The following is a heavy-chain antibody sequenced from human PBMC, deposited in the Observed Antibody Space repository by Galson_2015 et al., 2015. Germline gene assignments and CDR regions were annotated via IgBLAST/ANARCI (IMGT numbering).Heavy chain of an antibody. J-gene: IGHJ4*02. Sequence: SVKLSCKASGYTFTSYAMNWVRQAPGQGLEWMGRINTNTGNPTYAQGFTGRFVFSLDTSVSTAYLQISSLKAEDTAVYYCARAGALHESNEEASGGQGPRAPGSS. CDR3: ARAGALHESNEEAS. D-gene: IGHD3-10*01. V-gene: IGHV7-4-1*02. CDR2: INTNTGNP. CDR1: GYTFTSYA.